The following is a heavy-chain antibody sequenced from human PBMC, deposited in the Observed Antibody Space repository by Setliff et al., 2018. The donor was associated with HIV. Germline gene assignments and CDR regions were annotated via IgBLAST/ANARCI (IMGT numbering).Heavy chain of an antibody. CDR2: ITYSGSA. D-gene: IGHD3-16*02. V-gene: IGHV4-30-4*02. Sequence: PSETLSLTCTVSGGSISRDDYYWNWIRQPPGKGLEWIGYITYSGSAYYNPSLKSRVTISIDTSNNQISLRLSSVTAADTAVYYCARGGYDYVWGSYRYPYYYYYTDVWGKGTTVTVSS. J-gene: IGHJ6*03. CDR3: ARGGYDYVWGSYRYPYYYYYTDV. CDR1: GGSISRDDYY.